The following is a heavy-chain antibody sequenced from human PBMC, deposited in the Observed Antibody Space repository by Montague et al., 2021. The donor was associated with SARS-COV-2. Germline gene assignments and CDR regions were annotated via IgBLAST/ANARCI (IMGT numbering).Heavy chain of an antibody. V-gene: IGHV4-39*01. CDR3: ARLAPDSGSPNGYYYNGMDV. CDR2: IYYSGST. D-gene: IGHD1-26*01. CDR1: GGSITSSSYY. Sequence: SEILSLTCTVSGGSITSSSYYWGWIRQPPGKGLEWIGSIYYSGSTYYNPSLKSRVTISVDTSKNQFSLKLSSVTAADTAVYYCARLAPDSGSPNGYYYNGMDVWGQGTTVTVSS. J-gene: IGHJ6*02.